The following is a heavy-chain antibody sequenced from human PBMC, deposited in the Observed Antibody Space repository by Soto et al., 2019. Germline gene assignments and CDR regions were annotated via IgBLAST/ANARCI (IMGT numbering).Heavy chain of an antibody. CDR2: ISYDGSNK. D-gene: IGHD6-13*01. J-gene: IGHJ6*02. Sequence: SLRLSCAASGFTFSSYGMHWVRQAPGKGLEWVAVISYDGSNKYYADSVKGRFTISRDNSKNTLYLQMNSLRAEDTAVYYCAKDWSSSWYYYYYYGMDVWGQGTTVTVSS. V-gene: IGHV3-30*18. CDR3: AKDWSSSWYYYYYYGMDV. CDR1: GFTFSSYG.